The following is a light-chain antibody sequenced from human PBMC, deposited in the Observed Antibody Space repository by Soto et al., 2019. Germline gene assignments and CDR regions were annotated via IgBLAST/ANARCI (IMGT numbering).Light chain of an antibody. Sequence: ALTQPPSASGSPGQSVTISCTGTSSDVGCYNYVSWYQQHPGKAPKLMIYEVSKRPSGVPDRFSGSKSGNTASLTVSGLQAEDEADYYCSSFRVFGTGTKLTVL. J-gene: IGLJ1*01. CDR2: EVS. CDR1: SSDVGCYNY. V-gene: IGLV2-8*01. CDR3: SSFRV.